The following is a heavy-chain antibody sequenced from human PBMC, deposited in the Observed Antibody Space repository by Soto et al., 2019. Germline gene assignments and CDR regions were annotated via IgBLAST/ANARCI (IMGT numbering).Heavy chain of an antibody. Sequence: GGSLRLSCAASGFTFSGSAMHWVRQASGKGLEWVGRIRSKANSYATAYAASVKGRFTISRDDSKNTAYLQMNSLKTEDTAVYYCTRPRFLEWLPNDAFDIWGQGTMVTVSS. D-gene: IGHD3-3*01. CDR2: IRSKANSYAT. J-gene: IGHJ3*02. V-gene: IGHV3-73*01. CDR1: GFTFSGSA. CDR3: TRPRFLEWLPNDAFDI.